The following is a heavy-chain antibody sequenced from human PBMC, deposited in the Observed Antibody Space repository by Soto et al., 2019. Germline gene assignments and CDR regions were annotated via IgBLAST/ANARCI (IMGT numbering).Heavy chain of an antibody. V-gene: IGHV1-46*03. CDR1: GYTFTSYY. J-gene: IGHJ4*02. CDR3: ARAQAWGIHDY. Sequence: QVQLVQSGAEVKKPGASVNISCKASGYTFTSYYMHWVRQAPGQRLEWVGRINPSGGSTTYAQKFQGRVTMTRDTSTSTVYMELSSLISEDTAVYHCARAQAWGIHDYWGQGTLVTVSS. CDR2: INPSGGST. D-gene: IGHD7-27*01.